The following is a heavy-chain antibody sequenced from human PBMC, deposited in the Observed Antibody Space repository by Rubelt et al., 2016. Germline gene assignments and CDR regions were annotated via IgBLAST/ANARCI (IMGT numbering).Heavy chain of an antibody. CDR2: ISSSSSYI. CDR1: GFTFSSYS. Sequence: VQLVESGGGVVQPGRSLRLSCAASGFTFSSYSMNWVRQAPGKGLEWVSSISSSSSYIYYADSVKGRFTISRDNAKNSLYLQMNSLRAEDMAVYYCAREDNLGDEIDYWGQGTLVTVSS. CDR3: AREDNLGDEIDY. V-gene: IGHV3-21*01. D-gene: IGHD3-16*01. J-gene: IGHJ4*02.